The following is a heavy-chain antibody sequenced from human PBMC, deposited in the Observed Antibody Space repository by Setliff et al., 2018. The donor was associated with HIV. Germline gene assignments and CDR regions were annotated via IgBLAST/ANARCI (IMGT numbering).Heavy chain of an antibody. Sequence: GASVKVSCKASGYTFSDYYMHWVRQAPGQGLEWMGWINPNSGGTNYAQKFQGRVNMTRDTSISTTYMELRSLRSDDTAVYYCARDVGRDGYCFDHWGQGTLVTVSS. CDR3: ARDVGRDGYCFDH. CDR1: GYTFSDYY. J-gene: IGHJ4*02. D-gene: IGHD5-12*01. V-gene: IGHV1-2*02. CDR2: INPNSGGT.